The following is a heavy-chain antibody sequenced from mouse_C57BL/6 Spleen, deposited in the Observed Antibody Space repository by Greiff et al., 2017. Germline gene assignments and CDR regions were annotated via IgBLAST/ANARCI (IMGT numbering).Heavy chain of an antibody. CDR2: INPSNGGT. CDR3: ARSDYDYDDRFAY. Sequence: QVQLKESGAELVKPGASVKLSCKASGYTFTSYWMHWVKQRPGQGLEWIGNINPSNGGTNYNEKFKSKATLTVDKSSSTAYMQLSSLTSEDSAVYDCARSDYDYDDRFAYWGQGTLVTVSA. D-gene: IGHD2-4*01. V-gene: IGHV1-53*01. CDR1: GYTFTSYW. J-gene: IGHJ3*01.